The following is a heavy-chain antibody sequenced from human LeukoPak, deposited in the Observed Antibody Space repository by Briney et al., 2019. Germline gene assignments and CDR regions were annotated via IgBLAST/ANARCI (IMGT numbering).Heavy chain of an antibody. D-gene: IGHD1-26*01. CDR1: GYTFTDYY. Sequence: ASMKVSCKASGYTFTDYYVHWVRQAPGQGLEWMGWLNPTSGGTNYAQNFQGRVTMTRDTSISTAYMELSGLRSDDTAVYYCARDRYTSSGNAFDIWGQGTMVAVSS. CDR3: ARDRYTSSGNAFDI. J-gene: IGHJ3*02. V-gene: IGHV1-2*02. CDR2: LNPTSGGT.